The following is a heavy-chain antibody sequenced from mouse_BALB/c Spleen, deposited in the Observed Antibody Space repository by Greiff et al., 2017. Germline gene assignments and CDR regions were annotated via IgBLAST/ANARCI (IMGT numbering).Heavy chain of an antibody. CDR3: ARPSYYRYDGAWFAY. V-gene: IGHV5-12-2*01. J-gene: IGHJ3*01. Sequence: EVQLVESGGGLVQPGGSLKLSCAASGFTFSSYTMSWVRQTPEKRLEWVAYISNGGGSTYYPDTVKGRFTISRDNAKNTLYLQMSSLKSEDTAMYYCARPSYYRYDGAWFAYWGQGTLVTVSA. CDR1: GFTFSSYT. CDR2: ISNGGGST. D-gene: IGHD2-14*01.